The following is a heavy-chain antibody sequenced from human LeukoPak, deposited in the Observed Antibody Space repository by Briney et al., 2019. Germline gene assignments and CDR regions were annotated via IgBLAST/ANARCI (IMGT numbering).Heavy chain of an antibody. CDR1: GYTFTSYA. CDR2: INTNTGNP. Sequence: GASVKVSCKASGYTFTSYAMNWVRQAPGQGLEWMGWINTNTGNPTYAQGFTGRFVFSLDTSVSTAYLQISSLKAEDTAVYYCARDGIMSTLTSWFDPWGQGTLVTVSS. J-gene: IGHJ5*02. V-gene: IGHV7-4-1*02. D-gene: IGHD3-16*01. CDR3: ARDGIMSTLTSWFDP.